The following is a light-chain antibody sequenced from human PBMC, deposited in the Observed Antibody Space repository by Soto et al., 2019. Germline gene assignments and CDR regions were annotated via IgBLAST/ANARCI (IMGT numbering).Light chain of an antibody. CDR1: SSDVGGYNY. CDR3: SSYTSSTPHVV. CDR2: NVG. Sequence: QSVLTQPASVSGSPGQSIAISCTGTSSDVGGYNYVSWYQQHPGRAPKLMIYNVGNRPSGVSNRFSGSKSGNTASLTISGLQAEDEADYYCSSYTSSTPHVVFGGGTKVTVL. J-gene: IGLJ2*01. V-gene: IGLV2-14*01.